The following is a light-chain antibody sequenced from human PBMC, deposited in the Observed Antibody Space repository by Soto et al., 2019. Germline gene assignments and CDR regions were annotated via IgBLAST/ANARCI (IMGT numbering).Light chain of an antibody. Sequence: EIVMTQSPGTLSVSPGERATLSCRASQGVGSNLAWYQQRPGQAPRLLIYAASTRATDIPAMFTGRGSGTEFTLPISSLQYEDFAVYFCQQYNNWPLYTFGQGTKLEI. CDR3: QQYNNWPLYT. V-gene: IGKV3-15*01. J-gene: IGKJ2*01. CDR2: AAS. CDR1: QGVGSN.